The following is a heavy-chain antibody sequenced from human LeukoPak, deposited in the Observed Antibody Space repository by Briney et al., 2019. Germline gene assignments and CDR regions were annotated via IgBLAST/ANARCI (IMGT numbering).Heavy chain of an antibody. CDR1: GGSISSSNW. Sequence: SGTLSLTCAVSGGSISSSNWWRWVRQPPGKGLEWIGEIYHSGSTKYNPSLKSRVTISVQKSKNQFSLKLTSVTAADTAVYYCANENRGGSSWYSLASWGQGVLVTVSS. J-gene: IGHJ5*02. V-gene: IGHV4-4*02. CDR3: ANENRGGSSWYSLAS. D-gene: IGHD6-13*01. CDR2: IYHSGST.